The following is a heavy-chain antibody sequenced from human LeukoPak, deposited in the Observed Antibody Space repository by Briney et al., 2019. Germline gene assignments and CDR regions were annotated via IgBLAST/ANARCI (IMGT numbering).Heavy chain of an antibody. CDR2: ISRSSSMI. V-gene: IGHV3-48*01. CDR3: ARDPDGSGSSGYMDV. Sequence: PGGSLRLSCAASGFIFSTYGMNWVRQAPGKGLEWVSYISRSSSMIYYADSVKGRFTISRDNAKNSLYLQMNSLRAEDTAVYYCARDPDGSGSSGYMDVWGKGTTVTVSS. J-gene: IGHJ6*03. D-gene: IGHD3-10*01. CDR1: GFIFSTYG.